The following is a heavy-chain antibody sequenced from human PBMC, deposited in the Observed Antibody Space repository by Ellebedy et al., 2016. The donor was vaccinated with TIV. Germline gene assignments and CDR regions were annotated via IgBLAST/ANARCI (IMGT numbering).Heavy chain of an antibody. Sequence: GGSLRLSCAASGFTFSTYAMSWVRQAPGKGLEWVSAIIGICDSTYYTDSVKGRFTISRDNSKNPLYLQMNSLRVEDTAIYYCAKAPYSSGWYSGGDYWGQGTLVTVSS. CDR3: AKAPYSSGWYSGGDY. CDR1: GFTFSTYA. D-gene: IGHD6-13*01. V-gene: IGHV3-23*01. J-gene: IGHJ4*02. CDR2: IIGICDST.